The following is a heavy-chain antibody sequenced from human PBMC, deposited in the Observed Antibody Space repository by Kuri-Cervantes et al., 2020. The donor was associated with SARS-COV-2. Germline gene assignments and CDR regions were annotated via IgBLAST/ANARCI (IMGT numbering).Heavy chain of an antibody. Sequence: GESLKISCAASGFTFSSYAIHWVRQAPGKGLEWVAIISYDGINKSYADSVKGRFTISRDNSNNTLYLQMNSLRAEDTAVYYCARGDGQLWEYYYGMDVWGQGTTVTVSS. V-gene: IGHV3-30-3*01. CDR1: GFTFSSYA. CDR3: ARGDGQLWEYYYGMDV. J-gene: IGHJ6*02. CDR2: ISYDGINK. D-gene: IGHD5-18*01.